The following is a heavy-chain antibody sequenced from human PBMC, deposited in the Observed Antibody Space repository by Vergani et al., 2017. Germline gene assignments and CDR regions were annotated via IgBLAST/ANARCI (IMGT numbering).Heavy chain of an antibody. CDR2: ISGYNGNT. CDR3: TRGGSSSWFRGAFDI. J-gene: IGHJ3*02. CDR1: GYTFTSYS. V-gene: IGHV1-18*01. Sequence: QVQVVQSGDEVKKPGASVKVSCKASGYTFTSYSISWVRQAPGQGLEWMGYISGYNGNTNYAQKVQGRVTMTADTSTSTAYMELRGLRSDDTAVYYCTRGGSSSWFRGAFDIWGQGTMVTVSS. D-gene: IGHD6-13*01.